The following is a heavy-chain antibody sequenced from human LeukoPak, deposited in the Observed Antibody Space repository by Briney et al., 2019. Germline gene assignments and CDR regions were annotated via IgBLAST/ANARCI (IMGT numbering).Heavy chain of an antibody. J-gene: IGHJ4*02. CDR2: TYYRSKWYN. V-gene: IGHV6-1*01. CDR1: GDSVSSNSAA. Sequence: SQTLSLTCAISGDSVSSNSAAWNWIRQSPSRGLEWLGRTYYRSKWYNDYAVSVKSRITINPDTSKNQFSLQLNSVTPEDTAVHYCARGPGRNYYGPPWLDYWGQGTLVTVSS. CDR3: ARGPGRNYYGPPWLDY. D-gene: IGHD3-10*01.